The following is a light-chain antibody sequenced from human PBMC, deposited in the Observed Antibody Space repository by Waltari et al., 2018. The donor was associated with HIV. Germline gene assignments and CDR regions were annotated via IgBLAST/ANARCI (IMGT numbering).Light chain of an antibody. J-gene: IGKJ2*03. CDR2: GAS. CDR1: QSISTY. CDR3: QQGYRTPYS. V-gene: IGKV1-39*01. Sequence: IQMTQSPSSLSASVGDRVTITCRASQSISTYLNWYQQKPGKAPTLLIYGASSLQSGVPSRFSGSGSGTDFTLTISSLQPEDFANYYCQQGYRTPYSFGQGTKLEI.